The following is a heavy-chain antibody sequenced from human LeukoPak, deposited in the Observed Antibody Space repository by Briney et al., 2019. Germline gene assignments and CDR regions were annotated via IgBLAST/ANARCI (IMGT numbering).Heavy chain of an antibody. J-gene: IGHJ4*02. CDR3: AKGFTSSGWYYY. CDR2: ISGSGGNT. CDR1: GFTFSSYA. V-gene: IGHV3-23*01. Sequence: PGGSLRLSCAASGFTFSSYAMSWVRQAPGKGLEWVSAISGSGGNTYYADSVKGRFTISRDNSKNTLYLQMNSLRAEDTAVYYCAKGFTSSGWYYYWGQGTLVTVSS. D-gene: IGHD6-19*01.